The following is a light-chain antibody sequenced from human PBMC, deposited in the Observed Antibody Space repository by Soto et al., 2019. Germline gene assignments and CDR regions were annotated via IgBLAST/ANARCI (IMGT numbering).Light chain of an antibody. CDR2: SSS. CDR3: QQSYITPLT. Sequence: DIQMTQSPPSLSASVGDRVTITCRASQSIGNSLNWYQQKPGKAPNLLIYSSSNLQSGVPSRFSGSGSGTDFTLTISSLQPEDFATYYCQQSYITPLTFGGGTKVENK. V-gene: IGKV1-39*01. CDR1: QSIGNS. J-gene: IGKJ4*01.